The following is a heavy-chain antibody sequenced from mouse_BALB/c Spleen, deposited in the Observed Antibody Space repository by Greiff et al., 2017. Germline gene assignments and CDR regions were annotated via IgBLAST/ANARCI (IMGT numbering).Heavy chain of an antibody. CDR1: GFTFSSYA. CDR2: ISSGGSYT. CDR3: ARQGYYYGSSWDYFDY. D-gene: IGHD1-1*01. Sequence: EVKLMESGGGLVKPGGSLKLSCAASGFTFSSYAMSWVRQTPEKRLEWVATISSGGSYTYYPDSVKGRFTISRDNAKNTLYLQMSSLRSEDTAMYYCARQGYYYGSSWDYFDYWGQGTTLTVSS. J-gene: IGHJ2*01. V-gene: IGHV5-9-3*01.